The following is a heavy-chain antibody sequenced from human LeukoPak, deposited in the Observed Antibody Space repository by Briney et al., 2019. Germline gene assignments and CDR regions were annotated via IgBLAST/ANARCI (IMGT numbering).Heavy chain of an antibody. D-gene: IGHD1-26*01. CDR3: ASSVGSTDY. CDR1: GESLSKYY. J-gene: IGHJ4*02. V-gene: IGHV4-34*01. CDR2: INHRGST. Sequence: PGGSLRLSCAVYGESLSKYYWTWIRQSPGKGLEWIGEINHRGSTNLNPSLKSRVTLSVDTSKHQFSLKLTSVTAADAAVYYCASSVGSTDYWGQGTLVTVSS.